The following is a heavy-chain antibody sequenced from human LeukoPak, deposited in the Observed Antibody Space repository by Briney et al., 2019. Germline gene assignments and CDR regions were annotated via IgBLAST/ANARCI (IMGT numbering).Heavy chain of an antibody. V-gene: IGHV1-2*02. CDR2: INPNGGGT. J-gene: IGHJ4*02. Sequence: ASVKVSCKASGYTFTVSYIHWVRQAPGQGLEWMGWINPNGGGTNFAQKFQGRVTMTGDTSINTTYMELSRLRSDDTAVYYCARGRYYFDYWGQGTLVTVSS. CDR1: GYTFTVSY. CDR3: ARGRYYFDY.